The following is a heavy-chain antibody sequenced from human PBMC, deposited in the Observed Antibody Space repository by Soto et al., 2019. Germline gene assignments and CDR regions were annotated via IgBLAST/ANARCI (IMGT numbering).Heavy chain of an antibody. V-gene: IGHV3-9*01. Sequence: EEQLVESGGGLVQPGRSLRLSYAASGFNFNDHAMNWVRQAPGKGREWVSGVSWTGAYTGYAASVKGRFTISRDNAKSSLYLEMNSLRPEDTAFYYCARDIFRTITTIDYWGQGTLVTVSS. D-gene: IGHD1-1*01. CDR3: ARDIFRTITTIDY. J-gene: IGHJ4*02. CDR2: VSWTGAYT. CDR1: GFNFNDHA.